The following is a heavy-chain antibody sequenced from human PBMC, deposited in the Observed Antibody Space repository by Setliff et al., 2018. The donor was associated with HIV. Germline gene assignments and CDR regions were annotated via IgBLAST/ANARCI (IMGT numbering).Heavy chain of an antibody. Sequence: ETLSLTCTVSGGSISSYCWNWIRQPPGKGLEWIGYIFASGSSLYNLSLQSRVSISIDTSQNQFSLKLTSVTAADTAVYYCARLRQWLAFFDSWGQGTLVTVSS. CDR1: GGSISSYC. CDR3: ARLRQWLAFFDS. V-gene: IGHV4-4*09. CDR2: IFASGSS. D-gene: IGHD6-19*01. J-gene: IGHJ4*02.